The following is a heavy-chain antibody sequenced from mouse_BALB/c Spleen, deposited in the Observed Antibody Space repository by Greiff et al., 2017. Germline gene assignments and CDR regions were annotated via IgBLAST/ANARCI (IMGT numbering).Heavy chain of an antibody. CDR3: ARHPLYYGSSYKDFDY. CDR1: GFTFSSYA. V-gene: IGHV5-9-3*01. CDR2: ISSGGSYT. J-gene: IGHJ2*01. Sequence: EVQRVESGGGLVKPGGSLKLSCAASGFTFSSYAMSWVRQTPEKRLEWVATISSGGSYTYYPDSVKGRFTISRDNAKNTLYLQMSSLRSEDTAMYYCARHPLYYGSSYKDFDYWGQGTTLTVSS. D-gene: IGHD1-1*01.